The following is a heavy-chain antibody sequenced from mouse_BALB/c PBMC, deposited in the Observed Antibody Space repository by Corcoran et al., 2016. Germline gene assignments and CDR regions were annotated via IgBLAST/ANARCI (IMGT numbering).Heavy chain of an antibody. CDR3: ARSLYGNGAMDY. D-gene: IGHD2-1*01. J-gene: IGHJ4*01. CDR2: INPYNGAT. CDR1: GYSFTGYY. V-gene: IGHV1-26*01. Sequence: EVQLQQSGPELVKPGASVKISCKASGYSFTGYYMHWVKQSHVKSLEWIGRINPYNGATSYNQNFKDKARLTVDKSSSTAYMELHILTSEDSAVYYCARSLYGNGAMDYWGQGTSVTVSS.